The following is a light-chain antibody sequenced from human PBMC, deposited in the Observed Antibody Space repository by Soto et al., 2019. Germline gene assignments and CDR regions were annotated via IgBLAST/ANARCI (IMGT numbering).Light chain of an antibody. Sequence: EIVLTQSPGTLSLSPGERATLSCRASQSVSSSYLAWYQQRPGQAPRLLIYGVSSRATGIPDRFSGSGSGTDFTLTISSLEPEDFAVYYCQQRSNWPPFTFGQGTRLEIK. CDR1: QSVSSSY. J-gene: IGKJ5*01. CDR2: GVS. CDR3: QQRSNWPPFT. V-gene: IGKV3D-20*02.